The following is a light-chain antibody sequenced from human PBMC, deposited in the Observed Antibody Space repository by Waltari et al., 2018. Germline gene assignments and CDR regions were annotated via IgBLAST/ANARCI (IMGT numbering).Light chain of an antibody. V-gene: IGKV1-39*01. J-gene: IGKJ3*01. CDR3: QQGYKSPPT. CDR2: DAS. Sequence: DVLVTQSPYSLSASVGDRVTITCRASQYIANFLNWYQHMPGKAPRLLIHDASTLQPGVSPRFSGSTSGTDFILTIDNLQPEDFATYYCQQGYKSPPTFGPGTKVDV. CDR1: QYIANF.